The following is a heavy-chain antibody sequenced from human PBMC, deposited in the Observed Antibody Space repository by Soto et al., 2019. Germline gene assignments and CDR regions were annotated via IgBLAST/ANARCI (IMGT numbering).Heavy chain of an antibody. CDR2: VSGSGGGT. D-gene: IGHD5-18*01. J-gene: IGHJ4*02. V-gene: IGHV3-23*01. CDR3: AKDRYNYGYASGHINIDY. Sequence: GGLRLSCAASGFTFSSYAMSWVRQAPGKGPEWVSSVSGSGGGTYYADSVKGRFTISRDNSKNTLYLQMNSLRAEDTAVYYCAKDRYNYGYASGHINIDYWGQGPLVTAPQ. CDR1: GFTFSSYA.